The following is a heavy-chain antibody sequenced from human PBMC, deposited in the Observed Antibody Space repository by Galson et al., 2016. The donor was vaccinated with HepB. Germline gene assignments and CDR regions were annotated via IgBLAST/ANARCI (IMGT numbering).Heavy chain of an antibody. CDR3: GKHGGFDY. CDR1: GFSFSNSG. D-gene: IGHD3-16*01. CDR2: IDRSGDAT. V-gene: IGHV3-23*01. J-gene: IGHJ4*02. Sequence: SLRLSCAASGFSFSNSGMSWVRQAPGRGLECVADIDRSGDATHYADFVKGRFTISRDNSKNTLYLYMNNLPAGDTAIYYCGKHGGFDYWGQGALVTVSS.